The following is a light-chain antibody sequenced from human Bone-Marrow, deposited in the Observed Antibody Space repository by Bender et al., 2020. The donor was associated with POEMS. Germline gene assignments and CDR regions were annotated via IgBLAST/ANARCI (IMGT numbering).Light chain of an antibody. CDR1: SSDVGGYNY. Sequence: QSALTQPPSATGSPGQSVTISCTGTSSDVGGYNYVSWYQHHPGRAPQLLIYDVYNRPSGVSYRFSASKSGNTASLTISGLQAEDEADYYCSSFTSASTLVFGGGTKLTVL. CDR3: SSFTSASTLV. CDR2: DVY. V-gene: IGLV2-14*03. J-gene: IGLJ3*02.